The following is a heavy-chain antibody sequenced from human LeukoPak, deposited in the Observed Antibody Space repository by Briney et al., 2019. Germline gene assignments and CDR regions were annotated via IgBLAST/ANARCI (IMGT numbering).Heavy chain of an antibody. CDR1: GGSISSGSYY. Sequence: SQTLSVTCTVSGGSISSGSYYWSWIRQPAGKGLEWIGRIYTSGNTNYNPSLRSRVTISVNTSKNQLSLKLSSVTAADTAVYYCARDLATNGVWFDPWGQGTLVTVSS. V-gene: IGHV4-61*02. CDR2: IYTSGNT. J-gene: IGHJ5*02. D-gene: IGHD2-8*01. CDR3: ARDLATNGVWFDP.